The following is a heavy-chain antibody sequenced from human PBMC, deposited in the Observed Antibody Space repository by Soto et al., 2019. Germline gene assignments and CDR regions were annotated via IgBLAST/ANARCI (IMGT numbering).Heavy chain of an antibody. CDR2: IYSGGST. CDR3: ACRRYYYDSSGPDDI. V-gene: IGHV3-53*01. Sequence: PGGSLRLSCAASGFTVSSNYMSWVRQAPGKGLEWVSVIYSGGSTYYADSVKGRFTISRDNSKNTLYLQMNSLRAEDTAVYYCACRRYYYDSSGPDDIWGQGTMVTVSS. CDR1: GFTVSSNY. J-gene: IGHJ3*02. D-gene: IGHD3-22*01.